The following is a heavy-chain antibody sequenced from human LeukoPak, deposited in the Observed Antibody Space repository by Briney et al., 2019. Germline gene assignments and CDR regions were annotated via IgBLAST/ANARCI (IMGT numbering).Heavy chain of an antibody. CDR1: GGSITGYY. J-gene: IGHJ4*02. CDR3: AREEFLHEIDSSGYFVY. D-gene: IGHD3-22*01. Sequence: SETLSLTCTVSGGSITGYYWNWIRQPAGQGLEWLERVYSSGVGNYNPSLTSRVTMSFDTSKNQFSLKLTSLTAADTAVYYCAREEFLHEIDSSGYFVYWGQGTLVTVSS. CDR2: VYSSGVG. V-gene: IGHV4-4*07.